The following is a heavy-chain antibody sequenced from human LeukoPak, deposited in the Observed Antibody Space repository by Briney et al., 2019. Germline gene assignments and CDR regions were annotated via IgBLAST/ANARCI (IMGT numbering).Heavy chain of an antibody. CDR3: AKAGTAF. D-gene: IGHD6-13*01. V-gene: IGHV3-30*18. CDR1: GFTFSSYG. J-gene: IGHJ4*02. CDR2: ISYDGSNK. Sequence: GGSLRLSCAASGFTFSSYGMHWVRQAPGKGLEWVAVISYDGSNKYYADSVKGRFTISRDNSKNTLYLQMSSLRAEDTAVYYCAKAGTAFWGQGTVVIVSS.